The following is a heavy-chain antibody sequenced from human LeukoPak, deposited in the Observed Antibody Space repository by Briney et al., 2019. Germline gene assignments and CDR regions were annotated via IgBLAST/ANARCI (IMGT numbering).Heavy chain of an antibody. CDR3: ARDRFYGSGSSDY. J-gene: IGHJ4*02. D-gene: IGHD3-10*01. Sequence: GGSLRLSCTASGFTFTSHWIDWVRQVPGKGLGWDSRINGDGSGTNHADSVKGRFTISRDNAKKTLYLQMNSLRVEDTAVYYCARDRFYGSGSSDYWGQGTLVTASS. V-gene: IGHV3-74*01. CDR2: INGDGSGT. CDR1: GFTFTSHW.